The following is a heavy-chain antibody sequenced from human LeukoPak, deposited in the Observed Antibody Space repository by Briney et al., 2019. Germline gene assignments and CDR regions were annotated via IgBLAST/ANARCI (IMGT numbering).Heavy chain of an antibody. CDR2: INPNSGGT. J-gene: IGHJ4*02. V-gene: IGHV1-2*02. D-gene: IGHD2-15*01. CDR1: GYTFTGYY. CDR3: ASHRENYSGGSCSVVDY. Sequence: ASVKLSCKASGYTFTGYYMHWVRHAPGHGLEWMGWINPNSGGTNYAQKFQGRVTMTRDTSISTAYMELSRLRSDDAAVYYCASHRENYSGGSCSVVDYWGQGTLVTVSS.